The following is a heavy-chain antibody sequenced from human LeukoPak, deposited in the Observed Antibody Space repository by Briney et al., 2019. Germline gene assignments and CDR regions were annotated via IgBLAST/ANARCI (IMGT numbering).Heavy chain of an antibody. CDR1: GYTFTGYY. V-gene: IGHV1-69*06. CDR2: IIPLFATP. Sequence: WASVKVSCKASGYTFTGYYMHWVRQAPGQGLEWMGGIIPLFATPNYAQKFQDRVTITADKSTSTAYMELSSLRSEDTAVYYCARGSQNHWNYYYMDVWGKGTTVTVSS. D-gene: IGHD1-14*01. CDR3: ARGSQNHWNYYYMDV. J-gene: IGHJ6*03.